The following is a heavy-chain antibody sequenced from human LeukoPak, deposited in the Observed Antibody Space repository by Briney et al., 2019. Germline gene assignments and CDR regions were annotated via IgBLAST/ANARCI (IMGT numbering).Heavy chain of an antibody. V-gene: IGHV5-51*01. Sequence: GESLKISCKGSGYSYTSYWIGWVRQMPGKGLEWMGTIYPGDSDTRYSPSSQGQVTISADKSISTAYLQWSSLKASDTAMYYCASSAGIAVRDAFDIWGQGTMVTVSS. CDR3: ASSAGIAVRDAFDI. D-gene: IGHD6-19*01. CDR2: IYPGDSDT. J-gene: IGHJ3*02. CDR1: GYSYTSYW.